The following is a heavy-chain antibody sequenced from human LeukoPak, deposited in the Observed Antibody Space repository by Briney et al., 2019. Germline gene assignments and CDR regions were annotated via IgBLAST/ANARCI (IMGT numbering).Heavy chain of an antibody. J-gene: IGHJ4*02. V-gene: IGHV3-21*01. D-gene: IGHD6-19*01. CDR2: ISSSGSDI. Sequence: PGGSLRLSCAASGFTFSSYRMNWVRHAPGKGLEWVSFISSSGSDIFYADSVKGRFTISRDNAKNSVYLQMNSLRAEDTAVYYCARVHSAGSLFYFDYWGQGILVTVSS. CDR1: GFTFSSYR. CDR3: ARVHSAGSLFYFDY.